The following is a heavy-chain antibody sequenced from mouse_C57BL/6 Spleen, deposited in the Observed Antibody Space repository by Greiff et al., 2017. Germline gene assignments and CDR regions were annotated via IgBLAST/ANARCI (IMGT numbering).Heavy chain of an antibody. Sequence: EVKVVESGGGLVKPGGSLKLSCAASGFTFSDYGMHWVRQAPEKGLEWVAYISSGSSTIYYADTVKGRFTISRDNAKNTLFLQMTSLRSEDTAMYYCARGKEDYYCSNYAMDYWGQGTSVTVSS. CDR1: GFTFSDYG. D-gene: IGHD1-1*01. CDR2: ISSGSSTI. CDR3: ARGKEDYYCSNYAMDY. V-gene: IGHV5-17*01. J-gene: IGHJ4*01.